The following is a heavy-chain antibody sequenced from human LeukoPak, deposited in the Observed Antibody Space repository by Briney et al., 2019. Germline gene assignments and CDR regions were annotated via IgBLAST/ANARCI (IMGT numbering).Heavy chain of an antibody. CDR1: GHSFTSYW. CDR2: IYPGDSDT. D-gene: IGHD5-12*01. Sequence: GESLKISCKGSGHSFTSYWIGWVRQMPGKGLEWMGIIYPGDSDTRYSPSFQGQVTISADKAISTAYLQWSSLKASDTAMYYCARHPPPLYSGYDLGFDYWGQGTLVTVSS. V-gene: IGHV5-51*01. J-gene: IGHJ4*02. CDR3: ARHPPPLYSGYDLGFDY.